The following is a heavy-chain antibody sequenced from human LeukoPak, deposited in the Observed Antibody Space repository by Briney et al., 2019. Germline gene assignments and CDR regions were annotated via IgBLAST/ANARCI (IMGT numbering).Heavy chain of an antibody. CDR2: ISSNGGST. J-gene: IGHJ4*02. CDR3: AKSGYYITYYFDY. D-gene: IGHD3-3*01. Sequence: GGSLRLSCAASGFTFSSYAMPWVRQAPGKGLEYVSAISSNGGSTYYANSVKGRFTISGDNSKNTLYLQMGSLRAEDMAVYYCAKSGYYITYYFDYWGQGTLVTVSS. V-gene: IGHV3-64*01. CDR1: GFTFSSYA.